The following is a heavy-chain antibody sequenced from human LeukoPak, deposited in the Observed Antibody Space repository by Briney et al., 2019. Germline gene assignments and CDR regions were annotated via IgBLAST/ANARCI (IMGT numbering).Heavy chain of an antibody. CDR2: ISSSGSTI. CDR1: GFTFSDYY. V-gene: IGHV3-11*04. CDR3: VRVSRYSNYWSFDL. Sequence: PGGSLRLSRAASGFTFSDYYMSWIRQAPGKGLEWVSYISSSGSTIYYADSVKGRFTISRDNAKNSVFLQMNSLRADDTAVYYCVRVSRYSNYWSFDLWGRGALVTVSS. J-gene: IGHJ2*01. D-gene: IGHD5-18*01.